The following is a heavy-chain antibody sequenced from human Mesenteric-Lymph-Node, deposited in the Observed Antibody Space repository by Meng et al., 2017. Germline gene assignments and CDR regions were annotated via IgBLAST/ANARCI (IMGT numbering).Heavy chain of an antibody. CDR3: ARDTPSLNWYFDL. CDR1: GGSISSVDYY. Sequence: QVQLQESGPGLVKPTQNPYLTCTVSGGSISSVDYYWSWIRQPPGKGLEWIGYIYYSGSTYYNPSLKSRVTISVDTSKNQFSLKLSSVTAADTAVYYCARDTPSLNWYFDLWGRGTLVTVSS. V-gene: IGHV4-30-4*01. J-gene: IGHJ2*01. CDR2: IYYSGST.